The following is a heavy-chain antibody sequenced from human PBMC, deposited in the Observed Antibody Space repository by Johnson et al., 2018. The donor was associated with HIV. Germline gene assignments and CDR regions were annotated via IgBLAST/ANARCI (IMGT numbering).Heavy chain of an antibody. CDR1: GFPFSTYA. CDR3: AKEGRYVEGAFDI. CDR2: LSYDGSNE. Sequence: QVQLVESGGGVVQPGRSLRLSCAASGFPFSTYAIHWVRQAPGKGLEWVAVLSYDGSNEYYADSVKGRFTISRDNSKNTLYLQMNSLRAEDTAVYYCAKEGRYVEGAFDIWGQGTMVTVSS. V-gene: IGHV3-30-3*01. D-gene: IGHD5-12*01. J-gene: IGHJ3*02.